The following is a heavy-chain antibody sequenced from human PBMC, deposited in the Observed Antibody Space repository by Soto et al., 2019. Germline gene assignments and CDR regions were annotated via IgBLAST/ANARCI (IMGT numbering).Heavy chain of an antibody. V-gene: IGHV4-4*02. CDR2: IYHSGST. CDR1: GGSISSSNW. J-gene: IGHJ6*02. CDR3: ARDMDGTILITGTDYHYYGMDV. D-gene: IGHD1-20*01. Sequence: SETLSLTCAVSGGSISSSNWWSWVRQPPGNGPEWIGEIYHSGSTNYNPSLKSRVTISVDKSKNQFSLKLSSVTAADTAVYYCARDMDGTILITGTDYHYYGMDVWGQGTTVTVSS.